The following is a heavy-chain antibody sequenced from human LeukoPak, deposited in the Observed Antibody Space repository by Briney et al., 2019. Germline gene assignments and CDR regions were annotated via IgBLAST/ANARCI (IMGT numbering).Heavy chain of an antibody. V-gene: IGHV3-30*18. CDR3: AKRIGGVNSFDH. D-gene: IGHD3-16*01. J-gene: IGHJ4*02. Sequence: GGALRLSCTASGFTFSKYGMHWVRQAPRKGRGWVAIISDDGRNKYYADSVQGRVNIYRDNSKNTLYLQVSSLRAEDTAVYYCAKRIGGVNSFDHWGEGTLVTVSS. CDR2: ISDDGRNK. CDR1: GFTFSKYG.